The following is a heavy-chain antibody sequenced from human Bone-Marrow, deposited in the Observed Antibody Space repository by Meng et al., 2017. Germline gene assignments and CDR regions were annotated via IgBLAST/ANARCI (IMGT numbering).Heavy chain of an antibody. J-gene: IGHJ5*02. CDR1: GGTFSSYA. D-gene: IGHD5-18*01. CDR2: IIPIFGTA. Sequence: QGQRVLSGAEVKTPGSPVKVSCKASGGTFSSYAISWVRQAPGQGLEWMGGIIPIFGTANYAQKFQGRVTITADESTSTAYMELSSLRSEDTAVYYCARIPFRRIQGSFWFDPWGQGTLVTVSS. CDR3: ARIPFRRIQGSFWFDP. V-gene: IGHV1-69*01.